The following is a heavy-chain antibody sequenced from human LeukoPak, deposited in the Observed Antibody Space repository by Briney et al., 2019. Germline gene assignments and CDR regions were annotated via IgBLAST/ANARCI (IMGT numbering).Heavy chain of an antibody. Sequence: PGGSLRLSCAASGFTFSSYSMNWVRQAPGKGLEWVSSISSSSSYIYHADSVKGRFTISRDNAKNSLYLQMNSLRVEDTAVYYCARDKRYYYDSSGYYYGWGQGTLVTVSS. CDR3: ARDKRYYYDSSGYYYG. V-gene: IGHV3-21*01. D-gene: IGHD3-22*01. CDR2: ISSSSSYI. CDR1: GFTFSSYS. J-gene: IGHJ4*02.